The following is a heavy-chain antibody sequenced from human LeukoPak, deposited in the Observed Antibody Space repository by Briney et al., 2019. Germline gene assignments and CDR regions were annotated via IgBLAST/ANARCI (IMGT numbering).Heavy chain of an antibody. V-gene: IGHV4-39*07. CDR1: GGSISSSSYY. CDR2: IYYSGST. J-gene: IGHJ5*02. D-gene: IGHD3-3*02. Sequence: SETLSLTCTVSGGSISSSSYYWGWIRQPPGKGLEWIGSIYYSGSTYYNPSLKSRVTISVDTSKNQFSLKLSSVTAAATGVYFCARAGIKGVNRFDPWGQGTLVTVSS. CDR3: ARAGIKGVNRFDP.